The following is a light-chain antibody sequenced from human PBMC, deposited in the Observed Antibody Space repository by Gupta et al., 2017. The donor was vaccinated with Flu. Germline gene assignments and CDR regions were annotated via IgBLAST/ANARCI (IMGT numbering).Light chain of an antibody. CDR1: QGISSW. Sequence: DIQMTQAPSSVSASVGDRITLTCRASQGISSWLAWYQQRPGKAPKLLIYGASSVQSGVPSRFSGSGSGTDFTLTISRLQPEDFANYYCEQANTFPQTFGQGTKVEIK. J-gene: IGKJ1*01. V-gene: IGKV1-12*01. CDR3: EQANTFPQT. CDR2: GAS.